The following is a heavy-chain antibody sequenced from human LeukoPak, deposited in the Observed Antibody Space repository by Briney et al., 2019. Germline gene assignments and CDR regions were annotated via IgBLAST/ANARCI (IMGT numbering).Heavy chain of an antibody. Sequence: PSETLSLTCTVSAGAISSYYWSWIRHPPANGLEGIAYMEYSGSANSPPSLKRRVTIAGDTSKTQFSLKLSSVTAEDTAVYYCVRHSGNYFDGFDIWGQGTMVTVSS. CDR1: AGAISSYY. V-gene: IGHV4-59*01. CDR2: MEYSGSA. CDR3: VRHSGNYFDGFDI. D-gene: IGHD3-10*01. J-gene: IGHJ3*02.